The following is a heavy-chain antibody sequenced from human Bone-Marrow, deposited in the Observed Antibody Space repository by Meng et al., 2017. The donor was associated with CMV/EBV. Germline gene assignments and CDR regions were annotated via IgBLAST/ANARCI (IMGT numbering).Heavy chain of an antibody. Sequence: GESLKISCAASGFTFSSYAMSWVRQAPGKGLEWVSVIYSGGSSTYYADSVKGRFTISRDNSKNTLYLQMNSLRAEDTAVYYCAKGRELRNFDLWGRGPLVTVSS. CDR2: IYSGGSST. D-gene: IGHD1-26*01. CDR1: GFTFSSYA. J-gene: IGHJ2*01. CDR3: AKGRELRNFDL. V-gene: IGHV3-23*03.